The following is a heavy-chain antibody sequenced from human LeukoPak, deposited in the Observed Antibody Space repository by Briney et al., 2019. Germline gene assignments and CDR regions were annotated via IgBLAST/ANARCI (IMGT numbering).Heavy chain of an antibody. CDR1: GGTFSSYA. CDR2: IIPIFGTA. CDR3: ARGDRGEAYYYYMDV. Sequence: SVTVSCKASGGTFSSYAISWVRQAPGQGLEWMGGIIPIFGTANYAQKFQGRVTITTDESTSTAYMELSSLRSEDTAVYYCARGDRGEAYYYYMDVWGKGTTVTVSS. J-gene: IGHJ6*03. V-gene: IGHV1-69*05. D-gene: IGHD3-10*01.